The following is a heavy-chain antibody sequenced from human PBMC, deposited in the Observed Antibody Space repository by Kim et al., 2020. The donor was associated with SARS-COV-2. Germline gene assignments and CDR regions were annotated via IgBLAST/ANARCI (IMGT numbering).Heavy chain of an antibody. CDR1: GGSISSGGYY. D-gene: IGHD3-3*01. CDR2: IYYSGST. Sequence: SETLSLTCTVSGGSISSGGYYWSWIRQHPGKGLEWIGYIYYSGSTYYNPSLKSRVTISVDTSKNQFSLKLSSVTAADTAVYYCARDTRAGYNFWSGFGWFDPWGQGTLVTVSS. V-gene: IGHV4-31*03. CDR3: ARDTRAGYNFWSGFGWFDP. J-gene: IGHJ5*02.